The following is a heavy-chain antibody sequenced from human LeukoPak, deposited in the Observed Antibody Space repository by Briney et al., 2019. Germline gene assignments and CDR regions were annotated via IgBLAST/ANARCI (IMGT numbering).Heavy chain of an antibody. J-gene: IGHJ3*02. V-gene: IGHV3-48*01. Sequence: GGSLRLSCAASGFTFSSYAMNWVRQAPGKGLQWVSYISSTSEIWYADSVKGRFTIPRDNAKNSLSLQLNSLTAEDTAVYYCAGDSAWAFDIWGQGTMVTVSS. CDR2: ISSTSEI. CDR1: GFTFSSYA. CDR3: AGDSAWAFDI. D-gene: IGHD3-10*01.